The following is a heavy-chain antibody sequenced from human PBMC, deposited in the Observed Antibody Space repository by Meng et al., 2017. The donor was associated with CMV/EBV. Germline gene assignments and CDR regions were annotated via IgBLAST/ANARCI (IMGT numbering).Heavy chain of an antibody. V-gene: IGHV4-34*01. J-gene: IGHJ5*02. CDR3: ARGLMVRGSRVNWFDP. CDR1: GGSFSGYY. D-gene: IGHD3-10*01. CDR2: INHSGST. Sequence: QVQLQQWGAGLLKPSETLSLTCAVYGGSFSGYYWSWIRQPPGKGLEWIGEINHSGSTNYNPSLKSRVTISVDTSKNQFSLKLSSVTAADTAVYYCARGLMVRGSRVNWFDPWGQGILVTVSS.